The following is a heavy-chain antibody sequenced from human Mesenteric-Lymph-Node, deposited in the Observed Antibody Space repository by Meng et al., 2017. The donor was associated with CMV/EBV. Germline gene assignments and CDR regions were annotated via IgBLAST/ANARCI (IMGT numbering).Heavy chain of an antibody. Sequence: SGASITDGDYFWSWIRQPPEQDLEWIGYIYHSGITYYNPSLESRASITVDTSKNHFSLKISSVTSTDTAVYYCARDLRRYYYGSGTDYWGQGTLVTVSS. CDR2: IYHSGIT. V-gene: IGHV4-30-4*08. CDR3: ARDLRRYYYGSGTDY. J-gene: IGHJ4*02. CDR1: GASITDGDYF. D-gene: IGHD3-10*01.